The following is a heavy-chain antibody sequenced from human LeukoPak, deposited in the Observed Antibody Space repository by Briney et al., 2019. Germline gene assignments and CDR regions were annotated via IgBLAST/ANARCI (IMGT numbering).Heavy chain of an antibody. D-gene: IGHD5-12*01. CDR3: ARGSNSGYDYGWYYYYYYMDV. J-gene: IGHJ6*03. CDR1: GGSISSYY. CDR2: INHSGST. V-gene: IGHV4-34*01. Sequence: SETLSLTCTVSGGSISSYYWSWIRQPPGKGLEWIGEINHSGSTNYNPSLKSRVTISVDTSKNQFSLKLSSVTAADTAVYYCARGSNSGYDYGWYYYYYYMDVWGKGTTVTVSS.